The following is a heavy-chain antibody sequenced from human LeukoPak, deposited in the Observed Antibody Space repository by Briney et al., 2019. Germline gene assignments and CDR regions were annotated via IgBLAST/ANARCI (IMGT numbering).Heavy chain of an antibody. CDR1: GCTFSSYA. D-gene: IGHD3-22*01. CDR2: IIPIFGTA. V-gene: IGHV1-69*01. CDR3: ARASTMIVVVSPFDY. J-gene: IGHJ4*02. Sequence: SVKVSCKASGCTFSSYAISWVRQAPGQGLEWMGGIIPIFGTANYAQKFQGRVTITADESTSTAYMELSSLRSEDTAVYYCARASTMIVVVSPFDYWGQGTLVTVSS.